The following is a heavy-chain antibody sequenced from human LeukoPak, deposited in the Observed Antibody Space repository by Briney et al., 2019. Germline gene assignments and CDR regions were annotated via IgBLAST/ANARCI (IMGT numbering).Heavy chain of an antibody. CDR3: AKGDPRTVTMAGMVAFDY. CDR1: GFTFSSYA. CDR2: ISGSGGST. V-gene: IGHV3-23*01. Sequence: GGSLRLSCAASGFTFSSYAMSWVRQAPGKGLEWVSAISGSGGSTYYADSVKGRFTISRDNSKNTLYLQMNSLRAEDTAVYYCAKGDPRTVTMAGMVAFDYWGQGTLVTVSS. J-gene: IGHJ4*02. D-gene: IGHD4-17*01.